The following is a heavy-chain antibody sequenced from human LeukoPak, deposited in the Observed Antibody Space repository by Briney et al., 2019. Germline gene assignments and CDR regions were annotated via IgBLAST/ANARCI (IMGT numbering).Heavy chain of an antibody. CDR1: GYTFTSYG. CDR2: ISAYNGNT. D-gene: IGHD6-13*01. Sequence: ASVKVSCKASGYTFTSYGISWARQAPGQGLEWMGWISAYNGNTNYAQKLQGRVTMTTDTSTSTAYMELRSLRSDDTAVYYCARDHSAAGDYYFDYWGQGTLVTVSS. J-gene: IGHJ4*02. CDR3: ARDHSAAGDYYFDY. V-gene: IGHV1-18*01.